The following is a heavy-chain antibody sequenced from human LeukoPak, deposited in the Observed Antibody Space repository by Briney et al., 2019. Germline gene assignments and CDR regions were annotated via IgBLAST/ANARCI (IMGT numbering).Heavy chain of an antibody. V-gene: IGHV4-59*01. J-gene: IGHJ4*02. Sequence: PSETLSLTCTVSGGSISSYYWSWIRQPPGRGLEWIGYIYYSGSTNYNPSLKSRVTISVDTSKNQFSLKLCSVTAADTAVYYCARDRGGWSDYWGQGTLVTVSS. D-gene: IGHD6-19*01. CDR3: ARDRGGWSDY. CDR2: IYYSGST. CDR1: GGSISSYY.